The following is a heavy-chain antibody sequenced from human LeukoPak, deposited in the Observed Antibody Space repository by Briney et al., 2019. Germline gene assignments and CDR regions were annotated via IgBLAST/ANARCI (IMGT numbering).Heavy chain of an antibody. CDR1: GGSFSGYY. CDR2: INHSGST. D-gene: IGHD2-21*01. Sequence: SETLSLTCAVYGGSFSGYYWSWIRQPPGKGLEWIGEINHSGSTNYNQSLKSRVTISVDTSKNQFSLKLSSVTAADTAVYYCARGVHFSFVVVIARAGDWFDPWGQGTLVTVSS. V-gene: IGHV4-34*01. CDR3: ARGVHFSFVVVIARAGDWFDP. J-gene: IGHJ5*02.